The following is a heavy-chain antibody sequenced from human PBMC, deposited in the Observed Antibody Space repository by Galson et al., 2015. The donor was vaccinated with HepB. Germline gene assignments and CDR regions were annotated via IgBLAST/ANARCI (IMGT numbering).Heavy chain of an antibody. Sequence: SLRLSCAASGFTFGDYLMSWVRQAPGKGLEWVGFIRSKAFGGTTEYAASVKGRFTISRDDSKTIAYLQMNSLKTEDTAVYYCARDCSSWIWNAFDIWGQGTMVTVSS. V-gene: IGHV3-49*04. CDR2: IRSKAFGGTT. CDR1: GFTFGDYL. J-gene: IGHJ3*02. CDR3: ARDCSSWIWNAFDI. D-gene: IGHD6-6*01.